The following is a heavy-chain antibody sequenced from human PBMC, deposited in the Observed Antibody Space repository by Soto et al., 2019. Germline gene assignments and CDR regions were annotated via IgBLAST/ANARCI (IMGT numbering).Heavy chain of an antibody. D-gene: IGHD2-2*01. V-gene: IGHV2-26*01. Sequence: SGPTLVNPTETLTVTCTVSVFSLSNARMGVSWIRQPPGKALEWLAHIFSNDKKSYSTSLKSRLTISKDTSKSQVVLTMTNMDPVDTATYYCARLYCSSTSCFLIYFDYWGQGTLVTVSS. CDR2: IFSNDKK. CDR1: VFSLSNARMG. CDR3: ARLYCSSTSCFLIYFDY. J-gene: IGHJ4*02.